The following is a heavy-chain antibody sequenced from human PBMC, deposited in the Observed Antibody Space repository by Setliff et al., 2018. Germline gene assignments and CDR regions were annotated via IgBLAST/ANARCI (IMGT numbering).Heavy chain of an antibody. J-gene: IGHJ4*02. V-gene: IGHV2-5*02. D-gene: IGHD2-21*02. CDR1: GFSLSTTGVG. CDR2: IFWDDDK. Sequence: SGPYAGEPTETLTLICTFSGFSLSTTGVGVGWIRQPPGRALEWVALIFWDDDKRYSPSLKSRLTITKYTSTNQVVLTMTNMDPVDTGTYYCAHTSRVDHSGHYHFASWGQGPLVTVSS. CDR3: AHTSRVDHSGHYHFAS.